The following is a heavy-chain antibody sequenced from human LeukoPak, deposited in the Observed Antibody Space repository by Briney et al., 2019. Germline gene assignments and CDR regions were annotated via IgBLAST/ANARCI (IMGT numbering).Heavy chain of an antibody. CDR1: GFTFSDYW. Sequence: PGGSLRLSCAASGFTFSDYWVTWVRQAPGKGLEWVANINQDGSLKYYVDSVKGRFTISRDNAKNSLYLQMNSLRAEDTAVYYCARVWGYSDYWGQGTLVTVSS. V-gene: IGHV3-7*01. D-gene: IGHD3-16*02. J-gene: IGHJ4*02. CDR3: ARVWGYSDY. CDR2: INQDGSLK.